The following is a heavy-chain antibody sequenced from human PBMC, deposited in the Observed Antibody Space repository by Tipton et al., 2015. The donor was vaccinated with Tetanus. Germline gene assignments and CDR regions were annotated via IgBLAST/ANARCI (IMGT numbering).Heavy chain of an antibody. CDR2: ISGLGRTT. CDR3: ARDFRPIFGVAHPFDS. V-gene: IGHV3-23*01. Sequence: GSLRLSCEVSGFTFTNYAMMWVRQTPGKGLEWVSGISGLGRTTDYADSVKGRFTVSRDNSKNTVFLQMNGLRDDDTAVYFCARDFRPIFGVAHPFDSWGQGTLVTVSS. CDR1: GFTFTNYA. J-gene: IGHJ5*01. D-gene: IGHD3-3*01.